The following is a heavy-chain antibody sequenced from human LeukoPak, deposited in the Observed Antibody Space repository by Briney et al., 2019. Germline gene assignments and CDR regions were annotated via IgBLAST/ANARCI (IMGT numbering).Heavy chain of an antibody. Sequence: SETLSLTCAVSGGSISSGGYSWSWIRQPPGKGLEWIGYIYHSGSTYYNPSLKSRVTISVDTSKNQFSLKLSSVTAADTAVYYCARGVTMVRGAPYFDYWGQGTLVTVSS. D-gene: IGHD3-10*01. CDR1: GGSISSGGYS. J-gene: IGHJ4*02. V-gene: IGHV4-30-2*05. CDR3: ARGVTMVRGAPYFDY. CDR2: IYHSGST.